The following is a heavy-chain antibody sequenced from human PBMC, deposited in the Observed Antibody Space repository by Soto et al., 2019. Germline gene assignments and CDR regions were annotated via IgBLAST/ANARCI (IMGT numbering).Heavy chain of an antibody. CDR1: GGPIKTGDYY. J-gene: IGHJ4*02. Sequence: SETLSLTCNVSGGPIKTGDYYWNWIRQPPGKGLEWIGYVFYSGATNYSPSLKSQAAISMDTSKNQFSLSLTSVTAADTAVYYCARAGFSYGHLLFWGQGIRVTVS. CDR2: VFYSGAT. V-gene: IGHV4-30-4*01. CDR3: ARAGFSYGHLLF. D-gene: IGHD3-10*01.